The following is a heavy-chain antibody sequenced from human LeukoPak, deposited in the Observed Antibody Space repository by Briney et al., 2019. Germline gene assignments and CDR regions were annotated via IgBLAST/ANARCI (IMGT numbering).Heavy chain of an antibody. CDR1: GVTFSSYG. CDR2: IIPIFGTA. J-gene: IGHJ5*02. D-gene: IGHD2-15*01. V-gene: IGHV1-69*13. Sequence: GASVKVSCKASGVTFSSYGITWVRQAPGQGLEWMGGIIPIFGTANYAQKFQGRVTITADESTSTAYMELSSLRSEDTAVYYCAREDCSGGSCYSRKLNWFDPWGQGTLVTVSS. CDR3: AREDCSGGSCYSRKLNWFDP.